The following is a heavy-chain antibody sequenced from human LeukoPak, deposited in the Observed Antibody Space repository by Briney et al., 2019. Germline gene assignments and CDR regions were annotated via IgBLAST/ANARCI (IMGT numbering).Heavy chain of an antibody. J-gene: IGHJ4*02. CDR1: GGSISSYY. CDR3: ASVLGSSLPI. CDR2: IYYSGST. D-gene: IGHD2-15*01. Sequence: SETLSLTCTVSGGSISSYYWSWIRQPPGKGLEWIGYIYYSGSTNYNPSLKSRVTISVDTSKNQFPLKLSSVTAADTAVYYCASVLGSSLPIWGQGTLVTVSS. V-gene: IGHV4-59*01.